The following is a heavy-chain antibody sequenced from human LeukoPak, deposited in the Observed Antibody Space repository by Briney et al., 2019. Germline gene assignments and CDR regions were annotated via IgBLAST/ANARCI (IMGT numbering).Heavy chain of an antibody. CDR2: ISSSGSTI. Sequence: QAGGSLRLSCAASGFTFSSYEMNWVRQAPGKGLEWVSYISSSGSTIYYADSVKGRFTISRDNAKNSLYLQMNSLRAEDTAVYYCAREGSVAGPEYFQHWGQGTLVTVSS. D-gene: IGHD6-19*01. CDR1: GFTFSSYE. J-gene: IGHJ1*01. V-gene: IGHV3-48*03. CDR3: AREGSVAGPEYFQH.